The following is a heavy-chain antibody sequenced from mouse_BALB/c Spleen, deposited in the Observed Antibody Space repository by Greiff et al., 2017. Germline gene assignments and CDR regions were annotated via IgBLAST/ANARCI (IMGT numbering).Heavy chain of an antibody. CDR2: ISDGGSYT. Sequence: EVKLVESGGGLVKPGGSLKLSCAASGFTFSDYYMYWVRQTPEKRLEWVATISDGGSYTYYPDSVKGRFTISRDNAKNNLYLQMSSLKSEDTAMYYCASPYYYGSSYPFAYWGQGTLVTVSA. D-gene: IGHD1-1*01. J-gene: IGHJ3*01. CDR1: GFTFSDYY. CDR3: ASPYYYGSSYPFAY. V-gene: IGHV5-4*02.